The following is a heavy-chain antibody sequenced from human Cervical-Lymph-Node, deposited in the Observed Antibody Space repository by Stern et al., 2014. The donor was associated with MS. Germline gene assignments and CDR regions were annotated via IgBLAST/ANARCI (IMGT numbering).Heavy chain of an antibody. J-gene: IGHJ4*02. CDR3: AREGTETAVAAFDL. CDR2: IIPIFNTA. Sequence: QVRLGQSGAEVRKPGSSVKVSCKASGGTFSSHSFSWVRQAPGQGLEWMGQIIPIFNTANYAQKFQGRVTMTADGSTSTVYMELSSLRSEDTAVYYCAREGTETAVAAFDLWGQGTLVTVSS. V-gene: IGHV1-69*01. CDR1: GGTFSSHS. D-gene: IGHD6-19*01.